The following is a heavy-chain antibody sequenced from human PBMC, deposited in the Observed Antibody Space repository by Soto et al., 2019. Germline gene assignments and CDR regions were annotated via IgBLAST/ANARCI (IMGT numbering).Heavy chain of an antibody. CDR1: GFTFSSYA. D-gene: IGHD3-22*01. Sequence: GGSLRLSCAASGFTFSSYAMSWVRQAPGKGLEWVSAISGSGGSTYYADSMKGRFTISRDNSKNTLYLQMNSLRAEDTAVYYSLVVIITREYYYGMDVWGQGTTVTVSS. CDR3: LVVIITREYYYGMDV. CDR2: ISGSGGST. J-gene: IGHJ6*02. V-gene: IGHV3-23*01.